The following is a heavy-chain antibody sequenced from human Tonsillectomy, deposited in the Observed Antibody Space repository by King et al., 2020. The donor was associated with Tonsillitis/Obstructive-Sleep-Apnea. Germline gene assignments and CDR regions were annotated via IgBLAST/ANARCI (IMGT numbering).Heavy chain of an antibody. Sequence: QLQESGPGLVKPSETLSLTCTVSGGSISSSSYYWGWIRQPPGKGLEWIGSIYYSGSTYYNPSLKSRVTISVDTSKNQFSLKLSSVTAADTAVYYCASPYYDFWSGYYGFDYWGQGTLVTVFS. J-gene: IGHJ4*02. CDR2: IYYSGST. CDR3: ASPYYDFWSGYYGFDY. V-gene: IGHV4-39*01. D-gene: IGHD3-3*01. CDR1: GGSISSSSYY.